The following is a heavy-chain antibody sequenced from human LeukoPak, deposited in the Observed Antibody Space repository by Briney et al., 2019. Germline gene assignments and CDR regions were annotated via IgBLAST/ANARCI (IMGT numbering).Heavy chain of an antibody. D-gene: IGHD2-2*01. V-gene: IGHV4-39*01. J-gene: IGHJ5*02. CDR1: GGSISNNDYF. CDR3: ARRVPGRSGNWFDP. Sequence: KPSETLSLTCTVSGGSISNNDYFWGWIRQPPGKGLEWIGSMNYGGCTHDNPSLKSRVTISVDTSKNQVSLKLSSVTAADTAVYYCARRVPGRSGNWFDPWGQGTLVTVSS. CDR2: MNYGGCT.